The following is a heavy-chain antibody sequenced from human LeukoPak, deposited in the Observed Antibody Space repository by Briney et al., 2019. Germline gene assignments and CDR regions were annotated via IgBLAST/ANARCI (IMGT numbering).Heavy chain of an antibody. V-gene: IGHV4-59*01. D-gene: IGHD3-22*01. CDR3: ARDPGNYDGSGYSWFDP. Sequence: PSETLSLTCTVSGVSISSYYWSWIRQPPGKGLEWIGYIYYSGSTNYNPSLKSRLTISIDTSKNQFSLKLSSVTAADTAVYYCARDPGNYDGSGYSWFDPWGQGTLVTVSS. CDR2: IYYSGST. CDR1: GVSISSYY. J-gene: IGHJ5*02.